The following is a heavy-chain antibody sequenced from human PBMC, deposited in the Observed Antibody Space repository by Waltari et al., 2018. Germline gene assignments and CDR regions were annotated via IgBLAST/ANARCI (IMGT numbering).Heavy chain of an antibody. Sequence: QVQLVQSGAEVKKPGSSVKVSCKASGGTFSSYAISWVRQAPGQGLEWMGGIIPIFGTANYAQKFQGRVTITADESTSTAYMELSSLRSEDTAVYYCARAKLGDRNPSGYYGMDVWGQGTTVTVSS. J-gene: IGHJ6*02. CDR2: IIPIFGTA. CDR1: GGTFSSYA. CDR3: ARAKLGDRNPSGYYGMDV. V-gene: IGHV1-69*01. D-gene: IGHD3-10*01.